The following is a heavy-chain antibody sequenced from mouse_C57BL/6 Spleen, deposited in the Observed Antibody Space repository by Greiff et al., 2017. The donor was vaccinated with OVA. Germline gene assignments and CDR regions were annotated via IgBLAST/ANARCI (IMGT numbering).Heavy chain of an antibody. Sequence: VQLQQPGAELVMPGASVKLSCKASGYTFTSYWMHWVKQRPGQGLEWIGEIDPSDSYTNYNQKFKGKSTLTVDKSSSTAYMQLSSLTSEDSAVYYCAGIGDYFDYWGQGTTLTVSS. V-gene: IGHV1-69*01. CDR3: AGIGDYFDY. CDR1: GYTFTSYW. J-gene: IGHJ2*01. CDR2: IDPSDSYT.